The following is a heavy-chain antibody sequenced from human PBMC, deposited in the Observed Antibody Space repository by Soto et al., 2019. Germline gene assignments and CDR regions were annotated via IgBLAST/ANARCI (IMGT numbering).Heavy chain of an antibody. D-gene: IGHD2-15*01. CDR2: TYYRSKWYN. CDR1: GDSVSSNSAA. CDR3: ARGREGYCSGGSCYPGLYYYYGMDV. Sequence: PSQTLSLTCVISGDSVSSNSAAWNWIRQSPSRGLEWLGRTYYRSKWYNDYAVSVKSRITINPDTSKNQFSLQLNSVTPEDTAVYYCARGREGYCSGGSCYPGLYYYYGMDVWGQGTTVTVSS. J-gene: IGHJ6*02. V-gene: IGHV6-1*01.